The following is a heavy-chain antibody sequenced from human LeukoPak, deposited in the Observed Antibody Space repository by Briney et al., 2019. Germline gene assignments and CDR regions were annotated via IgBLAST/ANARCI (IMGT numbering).Heavy chain of an antibody. CDR2: ISVGAEYI. CDR1: GFTFSTYV. Sequence: GGSLRLSCAASGFTFSTYVMNWFRQAPGKGLEWVSTISVGAEYIFYADSVKGRFTISRDNAKNSLYLQMSSLRAEDTAVYYCARESGWYYFDNWGQGVPVTVSS. V-gene: IGHV3-21*01. CDR3: ARESGWYYFDN. J-gene: IGHJ4*02. D-gene: IGHD6-19*01.